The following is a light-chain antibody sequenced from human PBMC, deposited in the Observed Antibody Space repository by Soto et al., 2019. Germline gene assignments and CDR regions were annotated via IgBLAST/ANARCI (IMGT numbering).Light chain of an antibody. CDR3: QAWDSSTVV. Sequence: ELTQPPSVSVSPGQTASITCSGDKLGDKYACWYQQKPGQSPVLVIYQDSKRPSGIPERFSGSNSENTATLTISGTQAMDEADYYCQAWDSSTVVFGGGTKLTVL. J-gene: IGLJ2*01. CDR1: KLGDKY. CDR2: QDS. V-gene: IGLV3-1*01.